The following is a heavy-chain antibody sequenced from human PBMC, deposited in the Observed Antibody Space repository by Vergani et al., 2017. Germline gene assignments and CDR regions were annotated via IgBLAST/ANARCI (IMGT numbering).Heavy chain of an antibody. J-gene: IGHJ1*01. CDR2: ISYDGTQK. Sequence: QVHLLESGGGVVQPGRSLRLSCVVSGFTSSYYGMHWVRQAPGKGLEWVAVISYDGTQKYYADSVKGRFTISRDNSKSTLYLQMSSLRTEDTAVYYCATKSCGTPGCQIGYFREWGQGALVTVSS. CDR1: GFTSSYYG. CDR3: ATKSCGTPGCQIGYFRE. D-gene: IGHD1-1*01. V-gene: IGHV3-30*03.